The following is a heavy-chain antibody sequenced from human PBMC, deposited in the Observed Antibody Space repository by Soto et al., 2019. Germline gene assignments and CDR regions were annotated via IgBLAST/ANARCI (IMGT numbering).Heavy chain of an antibody. J-gene: IGHJ3*02. V-gene: IGHV1-2*02. CDR3: ASGSTGACEI. Sequence: ASVKVSCKASGYTFTGYYMHWVRQAPGQGLEWMGWINPNSGGTNYAQKFQGRDTMTRDTSISTAYMELRRVRSDDTAVYYCASGSTGACEIWGQGTRVTVAS. CDR1: GYTFTGYY. CDR2: INPNSGGT. D-gene: IGHD2-15*01.